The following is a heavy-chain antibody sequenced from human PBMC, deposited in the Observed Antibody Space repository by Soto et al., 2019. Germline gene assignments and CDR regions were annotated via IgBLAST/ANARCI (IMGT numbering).Heavy chain of an antibody. CDR2: ISSSSSYI. J-gene: IGHJ3*02. D-gene: IGHD3-10*01. CDR1: GLIFSSYS. V-gene: IGHV3-21*01. Sequence: EVQLVETGGGLVKPGGSLRLSCAASGLIFSSYSMNWVRQAPGKGLEWVSSISSSSSYIYYADSVKGRFTISRDNAKDSLYLQMNSLRAEDTAVYYCAKGGYGSANSGYAFDIWGQGTMVTVSS. CDR3: AKGGYGSANSGYAFDI.